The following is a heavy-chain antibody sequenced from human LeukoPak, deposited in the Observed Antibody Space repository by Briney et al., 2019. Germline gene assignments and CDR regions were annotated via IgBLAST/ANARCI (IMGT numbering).Heavy chain of an antibody. J-gene: IGHJ6*02. CDR3: ARDLTGPGAVAGRKDYYYYGMDV. CDR1: GFTFSSYA. D-gene: IGHD6-19*01. Sequence: PGRSLRLSCAASGFTFSSYAMHWVRQAPGKGLEWVAVISYDGSNKYYADSVKGRFTISRDNSKNTLYLQMNSLRAEDTAVYYCARDLTGPGAVAGRKDYYYYGMDVWGQGTTVTVSS. CDR2: ISYDGSNK. V-gene: IGHV3-30-3*01.